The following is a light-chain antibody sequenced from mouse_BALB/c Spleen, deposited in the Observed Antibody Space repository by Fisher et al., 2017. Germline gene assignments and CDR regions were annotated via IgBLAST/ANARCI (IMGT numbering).Light chain of an antibody. J-gene: IGKJ5*01. CDR1: SSVSY. CDR3: QQWSSNPLT. Sequence: IVLTQTTAIMSASLGEEITLTCSASSSVSYMHWYQQKSSTSPKLWIYDTSKLASGVPSRFSGSGSGTFYSLTISSVEAEDAATYYCQQWSSNPLTFGAGTKLELK. V-gene: IGKV4-80*01. CDR2: DTS.